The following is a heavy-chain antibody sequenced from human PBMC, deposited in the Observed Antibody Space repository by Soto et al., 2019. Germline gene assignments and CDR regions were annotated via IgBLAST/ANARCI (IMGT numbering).Heavy chain of an antibody. CDR1: GFTFRSYG. D-gene: IGHD6-13*01. V-gene: IGHV3-30*18. Sequence: GGSLRLSCAASGFTFRSYGMKWVRQAPGKGLEWVAVVSYDGSNEYYTDAVKGRFTISRDNSKNTLSLQMNSLGAEDTAVYYCAKSTAAAATDYYGMDVWGQGTTVTVSS. CDR3: AKSTAAAATDYYGMDV. CDR2: VSYDGSNE. J-gene: IGHJ6*02.